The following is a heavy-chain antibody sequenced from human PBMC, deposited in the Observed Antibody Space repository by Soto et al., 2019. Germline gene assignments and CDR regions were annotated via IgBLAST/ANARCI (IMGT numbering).Heavy chain of an antibody. D-gene: IGHD6-13*01. CDR1: GYTLTELS. CDR3: ATSSWYSNWFDP. CDR2: FDPEDGET. V-gene: IGHV1-24*01. J-gene: IGHJ5*02. Sequence: ASVKVSCKVSGYTLTELSMHWVRQAPGKGLEWMGGFDPEDGETIYAQKFQGRVTMTEDTSTDTAYMELSSLRSEDTAVYYCATSSWYSNWFDPWGQGTLVTVS.